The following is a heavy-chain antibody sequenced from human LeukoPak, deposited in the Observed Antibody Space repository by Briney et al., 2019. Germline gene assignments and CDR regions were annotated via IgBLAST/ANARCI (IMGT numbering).Heavy chain of an antibody. CDR3: AKDPTMVRGVHFDY. CDR1: GFTFSSYA. Sequence: GGSLRLSCAASGFTFSSYAMSWARQAPGKGLEWVSAISGSGGSTYYADSVKGRFTISRDNSKNTLYLQMNSLRAEDTAVYYCAKDPTMVRGVHFDYWGQGTLVTVSS. D-gene: IGHD3-10*01. CDR2: ISGSGGST. V-gene: IGHV3-23*01. J-gene: IGHJ4*02.